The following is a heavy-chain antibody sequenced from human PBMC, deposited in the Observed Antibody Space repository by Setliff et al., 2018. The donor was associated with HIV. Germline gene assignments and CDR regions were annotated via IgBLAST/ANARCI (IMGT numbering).Heavy chain of an antibody. Sequence: PSETLSLTCTVSGGSISSRSYYWGWIRQPPGKGLEWIGSIYYSGSTYYNPSLKSRVTISVDTSKNLFSLKLSSVTAADTAVYFCARIDYYDSRGFYSVRAFDLWGQGTMVTV. CDR3: ARIDYYDSRGFYSVRAFDL. J-gene: IGHJ3*01. CDR2: IYYSGST. V-gene: IGHV4-39*07. D-gene: IGHD3-22*01. CDR1: GGSISSRSYY.